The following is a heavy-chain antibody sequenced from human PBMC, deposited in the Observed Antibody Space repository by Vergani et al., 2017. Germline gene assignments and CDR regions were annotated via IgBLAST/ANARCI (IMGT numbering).Heavy chain of an antibody. D-gene: IGHD6-13*01. J-gene: IGHJ5*02. CDR2: IYYSGST. V-gene: IGHV4-59*01. CDR1: GGSISSYY. CDR3: AREEGIAAAGWFDP. Sequence: QLQLQESGPGLVKPSETLSLTCTVSGGSISSYYWSWIRQPPGKGLEWIGYIYYSGSTNYNPSLKSRVTISVDTSKNQFSLKLSSVTAADTAVYYCAREEGIAAAGWFDPWGQGTLVTVSS.